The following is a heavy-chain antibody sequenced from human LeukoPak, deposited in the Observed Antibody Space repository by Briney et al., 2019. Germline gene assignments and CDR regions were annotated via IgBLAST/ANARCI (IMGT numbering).Heavy chain of an antibody. CDR3: ARDQGYCSSTSCYGVY. CDR2: IIPILGIA. J-gene: IGHJ4*02. D-gene: IGHD2-2*01. Sequence: SVKVSCKASGGTFSSYAISWVRQAPGQGLEWMGRIIPILGIANYAQKFQGRVTITADKSTSTAYMELRSLTSDDTAVYYCARDQGYCSSTSCYGVYWGQGTLVTVSS. V-gene: IGHV1-69*04. CDR1: GGTFSSYA.